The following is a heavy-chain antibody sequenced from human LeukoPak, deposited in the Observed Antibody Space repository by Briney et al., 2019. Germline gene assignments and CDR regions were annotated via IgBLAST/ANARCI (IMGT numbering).Heavy chain of an antibody. V-gene: IGHV3-30*02. D-gene: IGHD3-10*01. J-gene: IGHJ5*02. CDR2: IRYDGSNK. CDR1: GFTFSSYG. Sequence: GGSLRLSCAASGFTFSSYGMHWVRQAPGKGLEWVAFIRYDGSNKYYADSVKGRFTISRDNSKNTLYLQMNSLRAEDTAVYYCAKDAAMVRGVRTRFDPWGQGTLVTVSS. CDR3: AKDAAMVRGVRTRFDP.